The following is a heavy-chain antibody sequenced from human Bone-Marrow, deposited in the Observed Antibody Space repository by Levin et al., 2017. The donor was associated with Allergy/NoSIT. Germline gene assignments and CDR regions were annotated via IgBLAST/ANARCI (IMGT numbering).Heavy chain of an antibody. CDR1: GFTFSSYA. CDR3: ASSMTTVTLTDY. Sequence: GGSLRLSCAASGFTFSSYAMHWVRQAPGKGLEWVAVISYDGSNKYYADSVKGRFTISRDNSKNTLYLQMNSLRAEDTAVYYCASSMTTVTLTDYWGQGTLVTVSS. J-gene: IGHJ4*02. V-gene: IGHV3-30-3*01. D-gene: IGHD4-11*01. CDR2: ISYDGSNK.